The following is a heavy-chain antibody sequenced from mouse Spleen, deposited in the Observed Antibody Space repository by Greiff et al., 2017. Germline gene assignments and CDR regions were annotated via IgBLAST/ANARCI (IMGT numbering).Heavy chain of an antibody. Sequence: LQQSGASVKISCKASGYAFSSYWMNWVKQRPGKGLEWIGQIYPGDGDTNYNGKFKGKATLTADKSSSTAYMQLSSLTSEDSAVYFCARSAYYGNVDWGQGTTLTVSS. J-gene: IGHJ2*01. V-gene: IGHV1-80*01. CDR2: IYPGDGDT. D-gene: IGHD2-10*01. CDR1: GYAFSSYW. CDR3: ARSAYYGNVD.